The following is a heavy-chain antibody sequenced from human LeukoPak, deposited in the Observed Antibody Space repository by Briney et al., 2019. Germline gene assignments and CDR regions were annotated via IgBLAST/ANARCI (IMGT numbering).Heavy chain of an antibody. J-gene: IGHJ6*03. CDR1: GFKFDEYG. D-gene: IGHD6-13*01. CDR3: ARDNSGQQEGPWHYYYMDV. CDR2: VSWNGANT. V-gene: IGHV3-20*04. Sequence: RSGRSLRLSCAAAGFKFDEYGTRWVRQAPGKGLEWVSGVSWNGANTAYADSVKGRFTISRDSAKNSVYLQMNSLRAEDTALYFCARDNSGQQEGPWHYYYMDVWGRGTTVTVSS.